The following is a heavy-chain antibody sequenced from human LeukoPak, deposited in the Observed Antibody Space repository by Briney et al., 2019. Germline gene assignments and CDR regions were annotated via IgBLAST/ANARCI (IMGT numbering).Heavy chain of an antibody. V-gene: IGHV3-53*01. Sequence: PGGSLRLSCAPSGFTVSSNYMSWVRQAPGKGLEWVSVIYSGGDTYYADSVKGRFTTSRDNSKNTLYLQMNSLRAEDTAVYYCARGGGSYHFDYLGQGTLVTVSS. CDR3: ARGGGSYHFDY. J-gene: IGHJ4*02. CDR1: GFTVSSNY. D-gene: IGHD1-26*01. CDR2: IYSGGDT.